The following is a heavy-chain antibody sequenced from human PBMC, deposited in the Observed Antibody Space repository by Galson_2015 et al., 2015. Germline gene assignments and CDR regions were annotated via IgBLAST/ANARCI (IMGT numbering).Heavy chain of an antibody. D-gene: IGHD6-13*01. Sequence: LRLSCAASGFTFSSYAMSWVCQAPGKGLEWVSAISGSGGSTYYADSVKGRFTISRDDSKNTLYLQMNSLRAEDTAVYYCANLNSSSWCYDYWGQGTLVTVSS. CDR3: ANLNSSSWCYDY. V-gene: IGHV3-23*01. J-gene: IGHJ4*02. CDR2: ISGSGGST. CDR1: GFTFSSYA.